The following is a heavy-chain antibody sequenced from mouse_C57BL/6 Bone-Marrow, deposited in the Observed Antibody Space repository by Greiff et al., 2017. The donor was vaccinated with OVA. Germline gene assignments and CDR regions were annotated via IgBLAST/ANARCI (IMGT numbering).Heavy chain of an antibody. D-gene: IGHD2-10*01. Sequence: VKLMESGPGLVQPSQSLSITCTVSGFSLTSYGVHWVRQSPGKGLEWLGVIWSGGSTDYNAAFISRLSISKDNSKSQVFFKMNSLQADDTAIYYCATTYSFYAMDYWGQGTSVTVSS. V-gene: IGHV2-2*01. J-gene: IGHJ4*01. CDR3: ATTYSFYAMDY. CDR2: IWSGGST. CDR1: GFSLTSYG.